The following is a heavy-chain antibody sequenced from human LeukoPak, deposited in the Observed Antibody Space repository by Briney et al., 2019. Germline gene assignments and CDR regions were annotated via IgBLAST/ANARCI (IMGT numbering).Heavy chain of an antibody. CDR2: IHTYNGHT. D-gene: IGHD3-22*01. Sequence: ASVKVSCKASGYTFTNYVMNWVRQAPGQGLEWMGWIHTYNGHTNYAQKLQGRVTMTTDTSTSTAYMELRSLRSDDTAVYYCARDQYYDSKGWFDPWGQGTLVTVSS. CDR1: GYTFTNYV. J-gene: IGHJ5*02. V-gene: IGHV1-18*01. CDR3: ARDQYYDSKGWFDP.